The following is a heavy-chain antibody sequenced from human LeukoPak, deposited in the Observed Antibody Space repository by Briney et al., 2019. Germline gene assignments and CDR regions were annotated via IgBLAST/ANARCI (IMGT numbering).Heavy chain of an antibody. J-gene: IGHJ4*02. CDR2: IYYSGST. CDR3: ARAAGRYYYDSSGYYHYFDY. Sequence: SETLSLTCTVSGGSISSGGYYWSWIRQHPGKGLEWIGYIYYSGSTYYNPSLKSRVTISVDTSKNQFSLKLSSVTAADTAVYYCARAAGRYYYDSSGYYHYFDYWGQGTLVTDSS. V-gene: IGHV4-31*03. D-gene: IGHD3-22*01. CDR1: GGSISSGGYY.